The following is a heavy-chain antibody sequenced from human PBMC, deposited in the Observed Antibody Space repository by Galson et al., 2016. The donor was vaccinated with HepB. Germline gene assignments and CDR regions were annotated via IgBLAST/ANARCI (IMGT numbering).Heavy chain of an antibody. CDR1: GYSFTSYW. CDR2: IDPSDSYT. Sequence: QSGAEVKKPGESLRISCKGSGYSFTSYWITWVRQMPGKGLEWMGRIDPSDSYTTYSPSFQRHVTISADKSISTAYLQWSSLKASDTAMYYCATQGAYGDYGRWYFDLWGRGTLVTVSS. D-gene: IGHD4-17*01. J-gene: IGHJ2*01. CDR3: ATQGAYGDYGRWYFDL. V-gene: IGHV5-10-1*01.